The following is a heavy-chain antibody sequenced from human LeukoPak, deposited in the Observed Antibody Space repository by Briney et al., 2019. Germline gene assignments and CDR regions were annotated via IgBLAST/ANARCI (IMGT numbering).Heavy chain of an antibody. Sequence: ASVKVSCKTSGFTFIIYGINWVRQAPGQGPEWMGWISVHDGKTKYAQKFHDRVSLTRDTSMRTAYMELRRLRSDDTAVYYCARVDCSGDECYSEDHWGQGTLVTVSS. J-gene: IGHJ4*02. D-gene: IGHD2-15*01. V-gene: IGHV1-18*01. CDR2: ISVHDGKT. CDR1: GFTFIIYG. CDR3: ARVDCSGDECYSEDH.